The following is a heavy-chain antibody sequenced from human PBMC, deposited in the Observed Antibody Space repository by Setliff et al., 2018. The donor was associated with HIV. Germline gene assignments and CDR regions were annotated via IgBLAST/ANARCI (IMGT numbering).Heavy chain of an antibody. V-gene: IGHV3-23*01. J-gene: IGHJ4*02. D-gene: IGHD4-4*01. CDR3: AKTQTVITVYGPFDS. Sequence: GGSLRLSCAVSGFTFSTYAMSWVRQAPGKGLEWVSTISASGGSTYYADSVKGRFTISRDNSKNTLYLQMNSLRAEDTAMYYCAKTQTVITVYGPFDSWGQGTPVTVSS. CDR1: GFTFSTYA. CDR2: ISASGGST.